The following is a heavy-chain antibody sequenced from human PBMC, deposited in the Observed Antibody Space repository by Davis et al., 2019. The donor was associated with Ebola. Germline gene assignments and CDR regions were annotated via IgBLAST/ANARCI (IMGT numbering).Heavy chain of an antibody. D-gene: IGHD6-6*01. CDR1: GFTFSSYA. CDR3: ARDAIAARSYMDV. J-gene: IGHJ6*03. V-gene: IGHV3-30-3*01. CDR2: ISYDGSNK. Sequence: GESLKISCAASGFTFSSYAMHWVRQAPGKGLEWVAVISYDGSNKYYADSVKGRFTISRDNSKNTLYLQMNSLRAEDTAVYYCARDAIAARSYMDVWGKGTTVTVSS.